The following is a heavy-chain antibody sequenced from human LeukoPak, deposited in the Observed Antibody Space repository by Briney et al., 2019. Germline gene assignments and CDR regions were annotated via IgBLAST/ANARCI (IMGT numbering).Heavy chain of an antibody. CDR2: INPSGRIT. Sequence: ASVKVSCKASGYTFATYYIHWVRHAHGQGLEWMGVINPSGRITSYTQKFQGRVTMTRDTSTSTVYMELSSLRSEDTAVYYCARGSNWRFDYWGQGTLVTVSS. CDR1: GYTFATYY. CDR3: ARGSNWRFDY. D-gene: IGHD7-27*01. V-gene: IGHV1-46*01. J-gene: IGHJ4*02.